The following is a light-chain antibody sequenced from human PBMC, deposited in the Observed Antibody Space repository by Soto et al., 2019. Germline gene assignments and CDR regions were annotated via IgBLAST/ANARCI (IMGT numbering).Light chain of an antibody. CDR1: QYVSTTF. V-gene: IGKV3-20*01. Sequence: EIVLTQSPGTLSLSPGERATLSCRASQYVSTTFFAWYQQKPGQAPRLLIYGTSNRATGIPDRFSGSGSVKDFTLTISRPEPEDIAVNYCQQYGSSTLTFGGGTRMEIK. J-gene: IGKJ4*01. CDR2: GTS. CDR3: QQYGSSTLT.